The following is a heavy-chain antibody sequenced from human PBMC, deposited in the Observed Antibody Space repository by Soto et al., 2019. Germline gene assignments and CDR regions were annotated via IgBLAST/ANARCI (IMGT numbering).Heavy chain of an antibody. V-gene: IGHV3-30*18. CDR2: ISYDGSNK. Sequence: GGSLRLSCAASGFTFSSYGMHWVRQAPGKGLEWVAVISYDGSNKYYADSVKGRFTISRDNSKNTLYLQMNSLRAEDTAVYYCAKDYYGGYSYGPFDYWGQGTLVTVSS. CDR3: AKDYYGGYSYGPFDY. D-gene: IGHD5-18*01. J-gene: IGHJ4*02. CDR1: GFTFSSYG.